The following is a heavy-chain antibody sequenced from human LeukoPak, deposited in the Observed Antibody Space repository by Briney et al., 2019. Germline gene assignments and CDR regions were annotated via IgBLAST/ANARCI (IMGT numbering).Heavy chain of an antibody. CDR2: LYVNGSP. V-gene: IGHV4-4*07. D-gene: IGHD2-2*01. J-gene: IGHJ3*02. CDR3: ARMPVPIRDAFDI. Sequence: SETLSLTCTVSGDSISSAYWGWIRQSAGKGLEYIGRLYVNGSPNSNPSLKSRVTMSLDTSKNQFSLKMTSVTAGDSAIYFCARMPVPIRDAFDIWAKGTAVMVSS. CDR1: GDSISSAY.